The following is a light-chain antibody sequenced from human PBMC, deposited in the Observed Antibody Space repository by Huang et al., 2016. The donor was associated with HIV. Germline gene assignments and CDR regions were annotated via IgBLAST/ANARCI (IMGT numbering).Light chain of an antibody. J-gene: IGKJ5*01. V-gene: IGKV3-20*01. CDR2: GAS. CDR1: QSVSNTY. Sequence: EIVLTQSPGTLSLSPGESATLSCRASQSVSNTYLAWYQQNPGQAPRLLIFGASSRATDIPARFIGSGSGTEFTLTISRLEPEDFAVYYCQQYDSSQGITFGQGTRLEIK. CDR3: QQYDSSQGIT.